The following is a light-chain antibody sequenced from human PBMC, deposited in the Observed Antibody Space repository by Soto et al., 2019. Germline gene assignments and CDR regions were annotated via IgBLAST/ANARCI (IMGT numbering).Light chain of an antibody. Sequence: EIVLTQSPGTLSLSPGERATLSCRASQSVGSSLSWYQQKPGQAPRLLFYGASNRATAIPDRFSGSGFGTDFTLTISSVEPEDFAVYYCQHRSRRPRTFGQGTKVDIK. J-gene: IGKJ1*01. CDR3: QHRSRRPRT. CDR1: QSVGSS. V-gene: IGKV3-11*01. CDR2: GAS.